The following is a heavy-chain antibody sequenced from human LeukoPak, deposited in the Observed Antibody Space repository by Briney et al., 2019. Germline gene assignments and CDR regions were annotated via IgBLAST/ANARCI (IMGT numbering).Heavy chain of an antibody. Sequence: ASVKVSCKASGGTFSSYAISWVRQAPGQGLEWMGRIIPIFGTANYAQKFQGRVTITTDESTGTAYMELSSLRSEDTAVYYCARDGAVYPYYDFWSGEHWGQGTLVTVSS. CDR2: IIPIFGTA. V-gene: IGHV1-69*05. D-gene: IGHD3-3*01. CDR1: GGTFSSYA. J-gene: IGHJ4*02. CDR3: ARDGAVYPYYDFWSGEH.